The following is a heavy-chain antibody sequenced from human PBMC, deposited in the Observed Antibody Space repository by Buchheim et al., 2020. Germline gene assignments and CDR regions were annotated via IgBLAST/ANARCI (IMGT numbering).Heavy chain of an antibody. J-gene: IGHJ4*02. Sequence: QVQLQESGPELVKPSGTLSLTCAVSGGSIRSSKWWSWVRQPPGKGLEWIGEIYHSGSTKYNPSLKSRVTISVAHSKNQFSLNLSSVTAADTAMYYCATRGDSGYTYVYWGQGTL. CDR3: ATRGDSGYTYVY. CDR1: GGSIRSSKW. V-gene: IGHV4-4*02. CDR2: IYHSGST. D-gene: IGHD5-18*01.